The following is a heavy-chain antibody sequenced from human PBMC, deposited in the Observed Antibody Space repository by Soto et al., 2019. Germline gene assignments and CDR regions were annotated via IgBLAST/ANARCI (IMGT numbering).Heavy chain of an antibody. Sequence: QPGGSLRLSCAASGFTFSSYGMSWVRQAPGRGLEFISALSDSGGNTYYADSVKGRFTISRDNSKDTLYLQMNSLRAEDTAVYYCARSKTFGSRATWGQGTMVTVSS. D-gene: IGHD3-10*01. V-gene: IGHV3-23*01. CDR1: GFTFSSYG. CDR2: LSDSGGNT. J-gene: IGHJ3*01. CDR3: ARSKTFGSRAT.